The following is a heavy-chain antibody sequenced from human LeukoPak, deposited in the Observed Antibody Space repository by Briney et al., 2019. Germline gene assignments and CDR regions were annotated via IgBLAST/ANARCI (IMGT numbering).Heavy chain of an antibody. CDR1: GGSISSYY. CDR2: IYYSGST. Sequence: PSETLSLTCTVSGGSISSYYWSWIRQPPGKGLEWIGYIYYSGSTNYNPSLKSRVTISVDTSKNQFSLKLSSVTAADTAVYYCARHAPLVGAPFDYWGQGTLVTVSS. J-gene: IGHJ4*02. D-gene: IGHD1-26*01. V-gene: IGHV4-59*08. CDR3: ARHAPLVGAPFDY.